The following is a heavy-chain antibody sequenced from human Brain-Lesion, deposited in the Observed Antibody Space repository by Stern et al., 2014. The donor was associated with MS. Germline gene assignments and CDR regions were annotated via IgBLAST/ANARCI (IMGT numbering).Heavy chain of an antibody. D-gene: IGHD3-3*01. Sequence: VQLVESGAEVKKPGASVKVSCKTSGYIFTGYYINWVRPAPGQGLEWMAWINPNTGGTKYAKKFKGRVTLSRDTYTRTTYGELSSLTSDDPAVYYCARDQRGITIFGVVTDYYYLGMDVWGQGTTVTVSS. CDR3: ARDQRGITIFGVVTDYYYLGMDV. J-gene: IGHJ6*02. CDR1: GYIFTGYY. V-gene: IGHV1-2*02. CDR2: INPNTGGT.